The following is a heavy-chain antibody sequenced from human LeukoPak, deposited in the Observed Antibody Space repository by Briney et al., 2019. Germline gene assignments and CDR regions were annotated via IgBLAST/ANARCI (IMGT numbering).Heavy chain of an antibody. CDR3: TTENWYVFEN. V-gene: IGHV3-7*04. D-gene: IGHD1-1*01. CDR2: ITLDGSDS. CDR1: GFTFSSYS. J-gene: IGHJ4*02. Sequence: GGSLTLSCAASGFTFSSYSMNWVRQAPGKGLEWVATITLDGSDSYYVDSVKGRFTVSRDNAKHSLSLQMHSLRAEDTAVFYCTTENWYVFENWGQGSLVTVSS.